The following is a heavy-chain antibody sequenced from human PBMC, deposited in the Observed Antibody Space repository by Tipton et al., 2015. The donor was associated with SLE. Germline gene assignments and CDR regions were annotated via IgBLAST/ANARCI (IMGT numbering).Heavy chain of an antibody. CDR2: ISSSSYI. CDR3: ARDGPRYSSSSAPSAFDI. CDR1: GFTFSSYS. D-gene: IGHD6-6*01. J-gene: IGHJ3*02. V-gene: IGHV3-21*01. Sequence: GSLRLSCAASGFTFSSYSMNWVRQAPGKGLEWVSSISSSSYIYYADSVKGRFTISRDNAKNSLYLQMNSLRAEDTAVYYCARDGPRYSSSSAPSAFDIWGQGTMVTVSS.